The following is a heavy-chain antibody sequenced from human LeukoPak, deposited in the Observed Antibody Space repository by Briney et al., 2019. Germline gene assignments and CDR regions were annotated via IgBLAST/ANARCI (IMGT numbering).Heavy chain of an antibody. CDR1: GGSISSSSYY. V-gene: IGHV4-39*01. CDR2: VYYSGTT. D-gene: IGHD2-2*01. Sequence: PSETLSLTCTVSGGSISSSSYYWGWIRQPPGKGLEWIGSVYYSGTTYYNPSLESRVTISIDTSKNQFSLKLNSVTPEDTAVYYCARRLTQYDCFDPWGQGILVTVSS. CDR3: ARRLTQYDCFDP. J-gene: IGHJ5*02.